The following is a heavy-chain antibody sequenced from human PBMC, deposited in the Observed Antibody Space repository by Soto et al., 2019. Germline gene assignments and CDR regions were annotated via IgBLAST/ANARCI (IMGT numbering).Heavy chain of an antibody. CDR2: IYSGGST. V-gene: IGHV3-53*01. Sequence: GGSLRLSCAASGFTVSSNYMSWVRQAPGKGLEWVSVIYSGGSTYYADSVKGRFTISRDNSKNTLYLQMNSLRAEDTAVYYCARDARWRLYSNYFNGMDVWGQGTTVTVSS. CDR3: ARDARWRLYSNYFNGMDV. D-gene: IGHD4-4*01. J-gene: IGHJ6*02. CDR1: GFTVSSNY.